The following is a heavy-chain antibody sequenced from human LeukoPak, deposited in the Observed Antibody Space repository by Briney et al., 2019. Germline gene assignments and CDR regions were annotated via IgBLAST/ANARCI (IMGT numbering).Heavy chain of an antibody. V-gene: IGHV4-59*12. J-gene: IGHJ4*02. D-gene: IGHD1-26*01. CDR3: ARRSGSSGSCSPFDY. CDR1: GGSISSYY. CDR2: IYYSGST. Sequence: SETLSLTCTVSGGSISSYYWSWIRQPPGKGLEWIGYIYYSGSTNYNPSLKSRVTISVDTSKNQFSLNLSSVTAADTAVYYCARRSGSSGSCSPFDYWGQGTLVTVSS.